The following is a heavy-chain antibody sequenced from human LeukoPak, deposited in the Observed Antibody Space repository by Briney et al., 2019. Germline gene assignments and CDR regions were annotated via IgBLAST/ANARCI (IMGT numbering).Heavy chain of an antibody. D-gene: IGHD6-13*01. V-gene: IGHV3-23*01. CDR3: AKDPRYSSTWRFDY. J-gene: IGHJ4*02. CDR1: GITFSNYA. Sequence: GGSLRLSCEASGITFSNYAMSWVRQAPGKGLEWVSAISGSGDSTYYADSVTGRFTISRDNSKNTLYLQMNSLTAVDTAVYYCAKDPRYSSTWRFDYWGQGTLVTVSS. CDR2: ISGSGDST.